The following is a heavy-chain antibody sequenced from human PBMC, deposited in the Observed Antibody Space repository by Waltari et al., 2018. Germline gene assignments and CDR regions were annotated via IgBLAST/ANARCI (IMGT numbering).Heavy chain of an antibody. CDR3: ARGHYDILTGYEAFDI. V-gene: IGHV1-8*01. Sequence: QVQLVQSGAEVKKPGASVKVSCKASGYTFTSYDINWVRQATGQGLEWMGWMNPNSGNTGYAQKVQGRVTMTRNTSISTAYMELSSLRSEDTAVYYCARGHYDILTGYEAFDIWGQGTMVTVSS. J-gene: IGHJ3*02. D-gene: IGHD3-9*01. CDR1: GYTFTSYD. CDR2: MNPNSGNT.